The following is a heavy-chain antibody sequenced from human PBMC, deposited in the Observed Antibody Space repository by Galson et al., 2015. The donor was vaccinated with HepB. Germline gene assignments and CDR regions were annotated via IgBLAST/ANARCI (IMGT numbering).Heavy chain of an antibody. Sequence: SLRLSCAAPGFHFGSYGMHWVRQAPGKGLEWVALIYYDGSDKYYADSVTGRFTISRDNSRNTLYLQTNSLRAEDTALYYCARDSTGKTRLDPWGQGTLATVSS. J-gene: IGHJ5*02. CDR2: IYYDGSDK. V-gene: IGHV3-33*01. D-gene: IGHD1-1*01. CDR1: GFHFGSYG. CDR3: ARDSTGKTRLDP.